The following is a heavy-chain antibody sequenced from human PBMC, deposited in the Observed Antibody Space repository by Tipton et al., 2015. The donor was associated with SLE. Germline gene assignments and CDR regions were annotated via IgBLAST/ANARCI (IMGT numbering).Heavy chain of an antibody. CDR1: GGYISSYY. D-gene: IGHD3-10*01. J-gene: IGHJ4*02. CDR3: ARGQNGITMVQGVVFDY. CDR2: IYYSGST. V-gene: IGHV4-59*01. Sequence: TLSLTCTVSGGYISSYYWSWIRQPPGKGLEWIGYIYYSGSTNYNPSLKSRVTISVDTSKNQFSLKLSSVTAADTAVYYCARGQNGITMVQGVVFDYWGQGTLVTVSS.